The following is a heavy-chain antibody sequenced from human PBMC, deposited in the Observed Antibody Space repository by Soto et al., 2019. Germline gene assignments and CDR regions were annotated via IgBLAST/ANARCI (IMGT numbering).Heavy chain of an antibody. V-gene: IGHV2-5*01. D-gene: IGHD1-20*01. CDR1: GFSLSTSGVA. CDR2: IYSNDDK. J-gene: IGHJ4*02. CDR3: AHRRITNLEY. Sequence: QITLKESGPPVVNPTQTLTLTCTFSGFSLSTSGVAVGWIRQPPGKALEWLAIIYSNDDKRYSPALKSRLTSTKDTSKNQVVLTMTNVDAVDTATYYCAHRRITNLEYWGQGVLVTVS.